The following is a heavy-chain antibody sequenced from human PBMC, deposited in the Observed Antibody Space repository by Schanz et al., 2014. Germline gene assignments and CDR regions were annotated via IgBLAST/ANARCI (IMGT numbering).Heavy chain of an antibody. Sequence: EVQLVESGGCLIQPGGSLRLSCAVSGFTVNTNYMSWVRQAPGKGLEWISSMYINSGSTQYADSVKGRFIITRDSSKNTLFLQLNSLRAEDTAVYFCARDGGRDGYNLGFDVWGQGTLVTVSS. CDR1: GFTVNTNY. CDR3: ARDGGRDGYNLGFDV. J-gene: IGHJ3*01. CDR2: MYINSGST. V-gene: IGHV3-53*01. D-gene: IGHD5-12*01.